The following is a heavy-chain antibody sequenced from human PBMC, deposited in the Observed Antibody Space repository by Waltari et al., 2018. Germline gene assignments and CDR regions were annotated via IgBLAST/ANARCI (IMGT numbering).Heavy chain of an antibody. D-gene: IGHD6-19*01. CDR1: GFTFRSYS. J-gene: IGHJ4*02. V-gene: IGHV3-7*01. Sequence: EVQLVESGGGLVQPGGSLSLCCTASGFTFRSYSMVWVRQAPGKGLEWVATIKQDGSESYYVDAVKGRFTFSRDNAKNSLYLQMNSLRAEDTAVYYCARPYSSGWYINFDYWGQGTLVTVSS. CDR3: ARPYSSGWYINFDY. CDR2: IKQDGSES.